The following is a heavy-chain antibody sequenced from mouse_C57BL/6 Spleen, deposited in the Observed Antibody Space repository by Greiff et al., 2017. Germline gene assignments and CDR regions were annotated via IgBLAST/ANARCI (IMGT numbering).Heavy chain of an antibody. D-gene: IGHD2-3*01. CDR1: GYSFTSYY. J-gene: IGHJ3*01. CDR2: IYPGSGNT. Sequence: QVQLQQSGPELVKPGASVKISCKASGYSFTSYYIHWVKQRPGQGLEWIGWIYPGSGNTKYNEKFKGKATLTADTSSSTAYMQLSSLTSEDSAVYYCSREPIYDGYGGFAYWGQGTLVTVSA. V-gene: IGHV1-66*01. CDR3: SREPIYDGYGGFAY.